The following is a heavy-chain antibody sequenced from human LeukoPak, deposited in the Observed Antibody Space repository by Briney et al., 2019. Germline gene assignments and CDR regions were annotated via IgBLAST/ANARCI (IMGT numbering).Heavy chain of an antibody. D-gene: IGHD1-26*01. J-gene: IGHJ6*03. Sequence: ASVKVSCKASRYTFTGYYMHWVRQAPGQGLEWMGWINPNSGGTNYAQKFQGRVTMTRDTSISTAYMELSRLRSDDTAVYYCARGRGSGSHYYYYYMDVWGKGTTVTVSS. CDR2: INPNSGGT. CDR1: RYTFTGYY. CDR3: ARGRGSGSHYYYYYMDV. V-gene: IGHV1-2*02.